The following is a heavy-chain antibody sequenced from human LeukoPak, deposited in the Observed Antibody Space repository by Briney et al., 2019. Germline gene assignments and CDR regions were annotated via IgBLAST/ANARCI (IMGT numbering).Heavy chain of an antibody. Sequence: SETLSLTCTVSGYSISSGYYWGWIRQPPGKGLEWVGSIYHRGSTYHTPSLKSRVTISVDTSKSQFSLKLSSVTAADTAVYYCARDTYCGGDCYGDDAFDIWGQGTMVTVSS. J-gene: IGHJ3*02. V-gene: IGHV4-38-2*02. D-gene: IGHD2-21*01. CDR2: IYHRGST. CDR3: ARDTYCGGDCYGDDAFDI. CDR1: GYSISSGYY.